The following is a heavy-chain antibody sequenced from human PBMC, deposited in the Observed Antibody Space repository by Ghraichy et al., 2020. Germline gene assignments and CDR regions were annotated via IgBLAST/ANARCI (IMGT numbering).Heavy chain of an antibody. CDR3: ARDIGMTTVVTPDY. D-gene: IGHD4-23*01. Sequence: GGSLRLSCAACGLTFSRHWMHWVRQAPGKEMVWVSRINGDVSSTSYADSVKGRFTISRDNAKNTLYLQMNSLRAEDTAVYYCARDIGMTTVVTPDYWVQGPLVTVYS. J-gene: IGHJ4*02. CDR2: INGDVSST. CDR1: GLTFSRHW. V-gene: IGHV3-74*01.